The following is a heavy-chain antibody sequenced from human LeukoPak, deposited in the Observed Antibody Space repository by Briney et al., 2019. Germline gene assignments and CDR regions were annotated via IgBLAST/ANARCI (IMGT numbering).Heavy chain of an antibody. V-gene: IGHV4-38-2*02. Sequence: KSSETLSLTCTVSGFSISSGYYWGWIRQPPGKGLEWIGSIYHSGSTYYNPSLKSRVTISVDTSKNQFSLKLRSVTAADTAVYYCARRSHYSTSSGASGWGQGTLVTVSS. CDR3: ARRSHYSTSSGASG. D-gene: IGHD6-6*01. CDR2: IYHSGST. J-gene: IGHJ4*02. CDR1: GFSISSGYY.